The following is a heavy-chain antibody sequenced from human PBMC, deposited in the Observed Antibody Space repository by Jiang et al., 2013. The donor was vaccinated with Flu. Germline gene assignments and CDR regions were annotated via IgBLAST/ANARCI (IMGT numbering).Heavy chain of an antibody. CDR1: GYTFTSYA. J-gene: IGHJ6*02. D-gene: IGHD6-19*01. Sequence: GAEVKKPGASVKVSCKASGYTFTSYAMHWVRQAPGQRLEWMGWINAGNGNTKYSQKFQGRVTITRDTSASTAYMELSSLRSEDTAVYYCARDRSIAVAGTYYGMDVWGQGTTVTVSS. CDR2: INAGNGNT. CDR3: ARDRSIAVAGTYYGMDV. V-gene: IGHV1-3*01.